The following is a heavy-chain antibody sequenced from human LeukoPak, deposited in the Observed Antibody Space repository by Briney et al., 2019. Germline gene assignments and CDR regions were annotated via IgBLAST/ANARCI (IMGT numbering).Heavy chain of an antibody. Sequence: SETLSLTCTVSGGSISSSSYYWGWIRQPPGKGLEWIGSIYYSGSTYYNPSLKSRVTISVDTSKNQFSLKLSSVTAADTAVYYCARGGILREMATIADYWGQGTLVTVSS. CDR1: GGSISSSSYY. CDR3: ARGGILREMATIADY. J-gene: IGHJ4*02. D-gene: IGHD5-24*01. CDR2: IYYSGST. V-gene: IGHV4-39*07.